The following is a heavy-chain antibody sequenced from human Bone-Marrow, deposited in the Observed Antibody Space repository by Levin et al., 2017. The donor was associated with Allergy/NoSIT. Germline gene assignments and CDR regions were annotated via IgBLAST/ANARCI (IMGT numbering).Heavy chain of an antibody. J-gene: IGHJ4*02. D-gene: IGHD3-16*01. V-gene: IGHV3-74*03. CDR2: IDTGASVT. Sequence: PGGSLRLSCAASGFIFNNYWMHWVRLVSGRGLEWVSVIDTGASVTAYADSVRGRFAISRDNARNTLYLQMNSLRVEDTALYYCVTDKCATGLDEFDYWGQGTLVTVSS. CDR1: GFIFNNYW. CDR3: VTDKCATGLDEFDY.